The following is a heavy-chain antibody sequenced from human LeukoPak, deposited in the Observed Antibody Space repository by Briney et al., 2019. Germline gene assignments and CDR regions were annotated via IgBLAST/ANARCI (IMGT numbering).Heavy chain of an antibody. V-gene: IGHV1-46*01. Sequence: ASVKVSCKASGYTFTSYYMHWVRQAPGQGLEWMGIITPSGGSTSYAQKFQGRVTMTRDTSTSTVYMELSSLRSEDTAVYYCARDWGYDSSGYYRHDDYWGQGTLVTVSS. D-gene: IGHD3-22*01. J-gene: IGHJ4*02. CDR3: ARDWGYDSSGYYRHDDY. CDR1: GYTFTSYY. CDR2: ITPSGGST.